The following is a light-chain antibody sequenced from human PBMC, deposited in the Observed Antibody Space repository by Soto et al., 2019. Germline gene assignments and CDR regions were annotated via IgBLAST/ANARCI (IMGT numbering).Light chain of an antibody. V-gene: IGLV2-11*01. CDR1: SSGVGGYNY. CDR2: DVT. Sequence: QSVMTQPRSVSGSPGQSVTISCTGTSSGVGGYNYVSWYQQHPGKAPQLMIYDVTKRPSGVPDRFSGSRSGNTASLTISGLQTEDEADYYCCSYAGSSTLVFGGGTKLTVL. CDR3: CSYAGSSTLV. J-gene: IGLJ3*02.